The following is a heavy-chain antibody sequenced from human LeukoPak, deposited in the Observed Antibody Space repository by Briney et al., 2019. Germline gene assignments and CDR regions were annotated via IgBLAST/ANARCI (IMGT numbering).Heavy chain of an antibody. Sequence: SETLSLTCTVSGYSISSGYFWGWIRQPPGKGLEWIGSIYHSGTTYYIPSLKSRVTISVDTSNNQFSLKLSSVTAADTAVYYCARENGRYCSSASCYSFDYWAREPRSPSPQ. CDR2: IYHSGTT. CDR1: GYSISSGYF. J-gene: IGHJ4*02. CDR3: ARENGRYCSSASCYSFDY. D-gene: IGHD2-2*01. V-gene: IGHV4-38-2*02.